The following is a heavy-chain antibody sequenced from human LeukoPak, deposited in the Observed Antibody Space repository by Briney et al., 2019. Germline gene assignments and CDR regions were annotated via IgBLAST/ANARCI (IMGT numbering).Heavy chain of an antibody. Sequence: GESLKISCKGSGYSFTSYWIGWVRQMPGKGLEWMGIIYPGDSDTRYSPSFQGQVTISADKSISTAYLQWSSLKASDTAMYYCARHALYYYDSSGSPYYFDYWGQGTLVTVSS. CDR1: GYSFTSYW. D-gene: IGHD3-22*01. CDR3: ARHALYYYDSSGSPYYFDY. CDR2: IYPGDSDT. V-gene: IGHV5-51*01. J-gene: IGHJ4*02.